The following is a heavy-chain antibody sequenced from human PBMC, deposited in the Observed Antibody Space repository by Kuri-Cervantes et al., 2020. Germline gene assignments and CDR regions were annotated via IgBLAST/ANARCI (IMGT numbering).Heavy chain of an antibody. CDR1: GYTFTSYD. Sequence: ASVKVSCKASGYTFTSYDINWVRQATGQGLEWMGWMNPNSGNTGYAQKFQGRVTMTRNTSISTAYMELSSLRSEDTAVYYCARVIGRGFGDFFAYWGQGPLVTVSS. J-gene: IGHJ4*02. D-gene: IGHD3-10*01. CDR3: ARVIGRGFGDFFAY. V-gene: IGHV1-8*01. CDR2: MNPNSGNT.